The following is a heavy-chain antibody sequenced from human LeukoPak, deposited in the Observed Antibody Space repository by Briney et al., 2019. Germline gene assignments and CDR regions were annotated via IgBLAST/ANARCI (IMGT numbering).Heavy chain of an antibody. J-gene: IGHJ4*02. V-gene: IGHV3-7*01. CDR3: AAGAGWLIDW. CDR2: IEKDGSEI. CDR1: GFTYSNYW. D-gene: IGHD6-19*01. Sequence: PGGSLRLSCAASGFTYSNYWMNWVRQAPGKGMEWVAIIEKDGSEILYVDSVKGRFPISRDNAKNSLYLQMNSLRAEDTAVYYCAAGAGWLIDWWGQGTLVTVSS.